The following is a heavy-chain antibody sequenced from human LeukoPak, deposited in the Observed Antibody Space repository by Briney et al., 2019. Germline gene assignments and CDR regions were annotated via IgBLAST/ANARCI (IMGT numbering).Heavy chain of an antibody. CDR3: ARVGAYRVGATIRAFDI. CDR1: GFTFSDYY. CDR2: ISSSGSTI. J-gene: IGHJ3*02. D-gene: IGHD1-26*01. V-gene: IGHV3-11*01. Sequence: PGGSLRLSCAASGFTFSDYYLSSIRQAPGEGLEWVSYISSSGSTIYYADSVKGRFTISRDNAKNSLYLQMNSLRAEDTAVYYCARVGAYRVGATIRAFDIWVQGTMVTVSS.